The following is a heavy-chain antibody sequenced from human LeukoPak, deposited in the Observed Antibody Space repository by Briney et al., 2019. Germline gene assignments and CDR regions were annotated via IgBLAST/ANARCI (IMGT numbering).Heavy chain of an antibody. CDR2: IIPIFGTA. CDR3: ATVTTGPLDY. Sequence: SVKVSCKASGYSFISYDISWVRQAPGQGLEWMGRIIPIFGTANYAQKFQGRVTITTDESTSTAYMELSSLRSEDTAVYYCATVTTGPLDYWGQGTLVTVSS. D-gene: IGHD4-17*01. V-gene: IGHV1-69*05. J-gene: IGHJ4*02. CDR1: GYSFISYD.